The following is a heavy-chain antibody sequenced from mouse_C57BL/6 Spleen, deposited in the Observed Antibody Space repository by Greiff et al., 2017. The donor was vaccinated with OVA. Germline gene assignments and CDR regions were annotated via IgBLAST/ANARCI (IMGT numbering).Heavy chain of an antibody. V-gene: IGHV1-69*01. CDR3: ARSELRVFYFDD. J-gene: IGHJ2*01. D-gene: IGHD1-1*01. CDR2: IDPSDSYT. Sequence: QVQLQQPGAELVMPGASVKLSCKASGYTFTSYWMHWVKQRPGPGLEWIGEIDPSDSYTNYNQKFKGKSTLTVDKSSSTAYMQLSSLTSEDSAVYYCARSELRVFYFDDWGQGTTLTVSS. CDR1: GYTFTSYW.